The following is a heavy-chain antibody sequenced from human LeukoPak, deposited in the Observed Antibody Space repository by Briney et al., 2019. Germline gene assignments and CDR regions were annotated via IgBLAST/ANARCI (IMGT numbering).Heavy chain of an antibody. V-gene: IGHV1-2*02. Sequence: GASVKVSCKASGYTFTAYYVHWVRLAPGQGLEWMEWINPNNGGTNFPQKFQDRVTMTRDTSISTAYMELSRLRSDDTAVYYCAKDRDTVTTPYAPRGYMDVWGKGTTVTVSS. CDR1: GYTFTAYY. CDR3: AKDRDTVTTPYAPRGYMDV. CDR2: INPNNGGT. J-gene: IGHJ6*03. D-gene: IGHD4-11*01.